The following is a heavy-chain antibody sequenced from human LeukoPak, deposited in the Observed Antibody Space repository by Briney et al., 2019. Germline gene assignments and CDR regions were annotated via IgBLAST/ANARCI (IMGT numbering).Heavy chain of an antibody. CDR3: ARDAYGGNSWGWFDP. J-gene: IGHJ5*02. Sequence: SETLSLTCTVSGGSISSYYWSWIRQPAGKGLEWIGRIYTSGSTNYNPSLKSRVTMSVDTSKNQFSLRLNSVTAADTAVYYCARDAYGGNSWGWFDPWGQGTLVTVSS. CDR1: GGSISSYY. CDR2: IYTSGST. V-gene: IGHV4-4*07. D-gene: IGHD4-23*01.